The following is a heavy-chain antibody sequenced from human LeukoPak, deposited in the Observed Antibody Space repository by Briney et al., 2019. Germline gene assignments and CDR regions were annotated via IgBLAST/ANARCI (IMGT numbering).Heavy chain of an antibody. V-gene: IGHV1-69*05. CDR1: GGTVTSYA. J-gene: IGHJ4*02. D-gene: IGHD4-11*01. CDR3: AREYYSNYSYFDY. CDR2: IIPIFGTA. Sequence: ASVKVSCKASGGTVTSYAISWVRQAPGQGVEWMGGIIPIFGTANYAQKFQGTVTITTDESTITAYMELSSLRSEDTAVYYCAREYYSNYSYFDYCGQGTLVTVSS.